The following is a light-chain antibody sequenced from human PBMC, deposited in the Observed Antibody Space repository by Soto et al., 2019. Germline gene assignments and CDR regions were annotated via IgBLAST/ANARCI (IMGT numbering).Light chain of an antibody. Sequence: EIVLTQSPGTLSVSPGERATLSCRASQTISSNNLAWYQQKPGQAPSLLIYGTSSRATGIPDRFSGSGSGTDCTLTISRLETEDSAIYYCQQYGSWTFGQGTKVEI. CDR1: QTISSNN. CDR2: GTS. CDR3: QQYGSWT. V-gene: IGKV3-20*01. J-gene: IGKJ1*01.